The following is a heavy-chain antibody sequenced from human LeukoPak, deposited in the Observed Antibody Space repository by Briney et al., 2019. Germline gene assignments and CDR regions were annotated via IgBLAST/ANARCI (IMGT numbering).Heavy chain of an antibody. J-gene: IGHJ4*02. CDR3: ARQDPLFGGVTNHFDY. D-gene: IGHD3-16*01. Sequence: PGGSLGLSCAASGFTFSSYSMNWVRQAPGKGLEWVSYISSSSSTIYYADSVKGRFTISRDNSKNTLYLQMNSLRAEDTAVYYCARQDPLFGGVTNHFDYWGQGTLVTVSS. CDR2: ISSSSSTI. CDR1: GFTFSSYS. V-gene: IGHV3-48*01.